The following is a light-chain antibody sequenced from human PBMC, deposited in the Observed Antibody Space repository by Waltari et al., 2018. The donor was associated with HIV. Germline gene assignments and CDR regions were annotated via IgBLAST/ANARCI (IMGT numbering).Light chain of an antibody. CDR3: CSYAGSSTLI. CDR2: AVS. CDR1: SSDVGSYKL. Sequence: QSALTQPASVSGSPGQSITLSCTGTSSDVGSYKLVSWYQQNPDKAPKLMIYAVSKRPSGVSNRFSGSKSGNTASLTISGLQAEDEAAYYCCSYAGSSTLIFGGGTKLTVL. V-gene: IGLV2-23*02. J-gene: IGLJ2*01.